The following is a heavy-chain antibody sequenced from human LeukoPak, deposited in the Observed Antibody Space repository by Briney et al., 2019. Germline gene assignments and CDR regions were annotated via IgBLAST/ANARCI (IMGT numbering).Heavy chain of an antibody. CDR2: IWYDGSNK. D-gene: IGHD3-22*01. CDR1: GFTFSNYG. Sequence: PGRSLRLSCAASGFTFSNYGMHWVRQAPGKGLEWVAVIWYDGSNKYYADSVKGRFAISRDNSMNTLYLQMNSLRAEDTAVYYCARDYYDSSGYPSFDPWGQGTLVTVSS. V-gene: IGHV3-33*01. CDR3: ARDYYDSSGYPSFDP. J-gene: IGHJ5*02.